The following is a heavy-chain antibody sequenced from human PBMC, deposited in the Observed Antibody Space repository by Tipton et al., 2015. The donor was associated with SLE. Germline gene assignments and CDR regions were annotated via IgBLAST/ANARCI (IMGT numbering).Heavy chain of an antibody. J-gene: IGHJ4*02. CDR1: GGSFSGYY. V-gene: IGHV4-34*01. D-gene: IGHD6-19*01. CDR2: INHSGST. CDR3: AREGYSGGWYGDFDY. Sequence: GLVKPSETLSLTCAVYGGSFSGYYWSWIRQPPGKGLEWIGEINHSGSTNSNPSLKSRVTISMDTSKNQFSLKLSSVTAADTAVYYCAREGYSGGWYGDFDYWGQGILVTVSS.